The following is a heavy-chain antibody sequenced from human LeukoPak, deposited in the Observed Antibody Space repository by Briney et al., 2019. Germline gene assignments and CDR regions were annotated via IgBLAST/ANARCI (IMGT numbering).Heavy chain of an antibody. CDR3: AGSYSSSGAFDI. CDR2: ISSSSSYI. J-gene: IGHJ3*02. CDR1: GFSFSVYW. D-gene: IGHD6-6*01. Sequence: PGGSLRLSCAASGFSFSVYWMNWVRQAPGKGLEWVSSISSSSSYIYYADSVKGRFTISRDNAKNSLYLQMNSLRAEDTAVYYCAGSYSSSGAFDIWGQGTMVTVSS. V-gene: IGHV3-21*01.